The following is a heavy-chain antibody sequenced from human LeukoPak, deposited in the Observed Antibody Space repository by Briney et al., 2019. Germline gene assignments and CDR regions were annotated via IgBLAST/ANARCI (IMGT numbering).Heavy chain of an antibody. J-gene: IGHJ4*02. CDR2: ISAYNGNT. CDR1: GYTFTSYG. D-gene: IGHD2-2*01. CDR3: ARALCSSTSCYEVVGY. V-gene: IGHV1-18*01. Sequence: GASVKVSRKASGYTFTSYGISWVRQAPGQGLEWMGWISAYNGNTNYAQKLQGRVTMTTDTSTSTAYMELRSLRSDDTAVYYCARALCSSTSCYEVVGYWGQGTLVTVSS.